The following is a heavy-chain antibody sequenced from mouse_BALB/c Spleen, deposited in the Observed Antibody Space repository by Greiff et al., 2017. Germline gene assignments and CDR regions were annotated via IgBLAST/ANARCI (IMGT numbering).Heavy chain of an antibody. V-gene: IGHV1-9*01. J-gene: IGHJ4*01. CDR1: GYTFSSYW. CDR3: ARRANWDPYYAMDY. CDR2: ILPGSGST. D-gene: IGHD4-1*01. Sequence: QVQLQQSGAELMKPGASVKISCKATGYTFSSYWIEWVKQRPGHGLEWIGEILPGSGSTNYNEKFKGKATFTADTSSNTAYMQLSSLTSEDSAVYYCARRANWDPYYAMDYWGQGTSVTVSS.